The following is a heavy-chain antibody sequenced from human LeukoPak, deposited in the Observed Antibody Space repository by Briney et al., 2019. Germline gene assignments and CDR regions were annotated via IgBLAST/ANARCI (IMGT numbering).Heavy chain of an antibody. J-gene: IGHJ4*02. CDR3: ARDRPYMIRGVIVRSDYFDF. CDR2: INPSGGST. Sequence: ASVKVSCKASGYTFTSYYMHWVRQAPGQGLEWMGIINPSGGSTSYAQKFQGRVTMTRDMSTSTVYMELSSLRSEDTAVYYCARDRPYMIRGVIVRSDYFDFWGQGTLVTVSS. CDR1: GYTFTSYY. V-gene: IGHV1-46*01. D-gene: IGHD3-10*01.